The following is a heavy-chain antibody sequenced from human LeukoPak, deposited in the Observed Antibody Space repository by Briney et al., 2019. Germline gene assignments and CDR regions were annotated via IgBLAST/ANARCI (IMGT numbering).Heavy chain of an antibody. J-gene: IGHJ4*02. CDR3: ARGSPLSDIVVVVAATLGRGAFDY. CDR1: GGSISSYY. D-gene: IGHD2-15*01. CDR2: INHSGST. Sequence: SETLSLTCTVSGGSISSYYWSWIRQPPGKGLEWIGEINHSGSTNYNPSLKSRVTISVDTSKNQFSLKLSSVTAADTAVYYCARGSPLSDIVVVVAATLGRGAFDYWGQGTLVTVSS. V-gene: IGHV4-34*01.